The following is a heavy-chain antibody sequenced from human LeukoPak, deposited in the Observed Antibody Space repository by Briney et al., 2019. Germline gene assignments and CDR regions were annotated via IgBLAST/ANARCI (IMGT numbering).Heavy chain of an antibody. CDR2: IYSGGDT. Sequence: QPGGSLRLSCAASGFTVGRNHMSWVRQAPGKGLEWVSVIYSGGDTYYADSVKGRFTTSRDTSKNTLYLQMKSLRVEDTAVYYCARGLDVAGGWFDPWGQGTLVTVSS. J-gene: IGHJ5*02. CDR3: ARGLDVAGGWFDP. CDR1: GFTVGRNH. D-gene: IGHD6-19*01. V-gene: IGHV3-66*01.